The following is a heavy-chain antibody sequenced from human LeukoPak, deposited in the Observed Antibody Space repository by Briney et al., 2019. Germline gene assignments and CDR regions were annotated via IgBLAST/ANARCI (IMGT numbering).Heavy chain of an antibody. CDR2: INPSGGST. Sequence: ASVKVSCKASGYTFTSYYMHWVRQAPGQGLEWMGIINPSGGSTSYAQKFKGRVTMTRDTSTSTVYMELSSLRSEDTAVYYCARDFIGPGELFYWGQGTLVTVSS. J-gene: IGHJ4*02. D-gene: IGHD3-10*01. CDR1: GYTFTSYY. V-gene: IGHV1-46*01. CDR3: ARDFIGPGELFY.